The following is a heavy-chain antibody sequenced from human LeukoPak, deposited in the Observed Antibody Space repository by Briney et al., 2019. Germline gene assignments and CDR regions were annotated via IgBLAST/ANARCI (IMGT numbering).Heavy chain of an antibody. CDR1: GFTFSSYG. V-gene: IGHV3-33*08. CDR2: IWYDGSNK. Sequence: PGGSLRLSCAASGFTFSSYGMHWVRQAPGKGLEWVAVIWYDGSNKYYADSVKGRFTISRDNSKNTLYLQMNSLRAEDTAVYYCARDETYYDSSRTFDYWGQGTLVTVSS. D-gene: IGHD3-22*01. CDR3: ARDETYYDSSRTFDY. J-gene: IGHJ4*02.